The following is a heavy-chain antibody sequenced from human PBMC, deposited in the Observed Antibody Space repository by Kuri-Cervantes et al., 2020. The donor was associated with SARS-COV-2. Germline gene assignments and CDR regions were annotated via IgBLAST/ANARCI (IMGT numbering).Heavy chain of an antibody. V-gene: IGHV3-20*04. CDR1: GFTFDDYG. CDR2: INWNCGST. CDR3: ASPLMAVPHYFDF. D-gene: IGHD5-24*01. Sequence: GGSLRLSCAASGFTFDDYGMSWVRQAPGKGLELVWVINWNCGSTGYADSVKGRFTISRDNAKNKLYLQMNSLRAEDTAVYYCASPLMAVPHYFDFWGQGTLVTVSS. J-gene: IGHJ4*02.